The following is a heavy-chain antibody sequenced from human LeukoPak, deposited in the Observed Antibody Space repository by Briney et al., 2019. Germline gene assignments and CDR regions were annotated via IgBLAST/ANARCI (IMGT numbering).Heavy chain of an antibody. D-gene: IGHD6-19*01. Sequence: ASVKVSCKTSGYSFTGYFIHWVRQAPGQGLEWMAWINPNTGATFYAHNFQGRVTVTGDTSISTAYMDLRSLRSDDTAVYYCAKDTSGVAVSALDFWGQGTLVTVSS. J-gene: IGHJ4*02. CDR2: INPNTGAT. CDR3: AKDTSGVAVSALDF. CDR1: GYSFTGYF. V-gene: IGHV1-2*02.